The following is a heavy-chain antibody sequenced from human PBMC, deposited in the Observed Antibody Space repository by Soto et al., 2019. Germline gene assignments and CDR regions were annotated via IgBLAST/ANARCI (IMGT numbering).Heavy chain of an antibody. J-gene: IGHJ4*02. D-gene: IGHD3-10*01. CDR3: ARDLDGSGSYYTNY. Sequence: ASVKVSCKASGYTFTSYGFSWVRQAPGQGLEWMGWISAYNGNTNYAQRLQGRVTMTTDTSTSTAYMELRSLRSDDTAVYFCARDLDGSGSYYTNYWGQGTLVTVSS. V-gene: IGHV1-18*04. CDR1: GYTFTSYG. CDR2: ISAYNGNT.